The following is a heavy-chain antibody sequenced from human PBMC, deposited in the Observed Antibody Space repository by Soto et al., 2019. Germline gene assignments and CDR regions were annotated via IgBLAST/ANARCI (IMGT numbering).Heavy chain of an antibody. V-gene: IGHV4-39*07. D-gene: IGHD2-2*01. CDR3: ARTSCTSCYGGRRPKKSQLDY. CDR1: GGSISSSNYY. J-gene: IGHJ4*02. CDR2: INHSGST. Sequence: PSETLSLTCTVSGGSISSSNYYWGWIRQPPGKGLEWIGEINHSGSTNYSPSLKSRVTISVDTSKNQFSLKLSSVTAADTAVYYCARTSCTSCYGGRRPKKSQLDYWGQGTLVTVSS.